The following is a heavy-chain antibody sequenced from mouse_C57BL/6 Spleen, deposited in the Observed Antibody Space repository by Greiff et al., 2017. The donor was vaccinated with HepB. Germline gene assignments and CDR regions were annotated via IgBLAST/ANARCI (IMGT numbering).Heavy chain of an antibody. V-gene: IGHV1-55*01. CDR3: ARNGYYAWFAY. CDR1: GYTFTSYW. CDR2: IYPGSGST. D-gene: IGHD2-3*01. Sequence: QVQLQQPGAELVKPGASVKMSCKASGYTFTSYWITWVKQRPGQGLEWIGDIYPGSGSTNYNEKFKSKATLTVDTSSSTAYMQLSSLTSEDCAFYFCARNGYYAWFAYWGQGTLVTVSA. J-gene: IGHJ3*01.